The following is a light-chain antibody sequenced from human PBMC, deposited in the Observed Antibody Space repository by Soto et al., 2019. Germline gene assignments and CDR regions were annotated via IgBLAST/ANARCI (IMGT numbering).Light chain of an antibody. CDR2: AAS. J-gene: IGKJ4*01. CDR1: QNISSY. V-gene: IGKV1-39*01. CDR3: QQSYSTPLT. Sequence: DIQMTQSPSSLSASVGDRVTITCRASQNISSYLNWYQQKPGKAPKLLIYAASSLQSGAPSSFSGSGSGKDFPPTISSLQPEDFATYYCQQSYSTPLTFGGGTKVEIK.